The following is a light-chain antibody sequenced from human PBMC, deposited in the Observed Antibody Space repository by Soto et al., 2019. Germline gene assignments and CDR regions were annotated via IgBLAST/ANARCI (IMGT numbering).Light chain of an antibody. CDR1: SSDVGGYNY. CDR2: DVS. CDR3: SSYTSSSTLV. V-gene: IGLV2-14*01. Sequence: QSVLTQPASVSGSPGQSITISCTVTSSDVGGYNYVSWYQQHPGKAPKLMIYDVSNRPSGVSNRFSGSKSGNTASLTISGLQAEDEADYYSSSYTSSSTLVFGGGTKLTVL. J-gene: IGLJ2*01.